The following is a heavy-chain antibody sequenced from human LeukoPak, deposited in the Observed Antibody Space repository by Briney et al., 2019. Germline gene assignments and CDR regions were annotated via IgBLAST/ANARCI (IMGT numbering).Heavy chain of an antibody. D-gene: IGHD3-22*01. CDR3: ARLDSSGYAYFDS. CDR2: IHYSGST. Sequence: PSETLPLTCTVSGGSISGYYWIWIRQPPGKGLEYIAYIHYSGSTDYNPSLKSRVIISLDMSKNQFSLKLSSVTAADTAVYYCARLDSSGYAYFDSWGQGTPVTVSS. V-gene: IGHV4-59*08. CDR1: GGSISGYY. J-gene: IGHJ4*02.